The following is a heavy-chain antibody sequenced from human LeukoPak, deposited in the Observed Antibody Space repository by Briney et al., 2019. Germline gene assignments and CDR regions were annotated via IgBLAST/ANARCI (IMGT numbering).Heavy chain of an antibody. CDR2: IKSKTDGGTT. J-gene: IGHJ5*02. CDR3: TTDPDSVLRFLEWLFEPRVSEFDP. CDR1: GFTFSNAW. V-gene: IGHV3-15*01. Sequence: GGSLRLSCAASGFTFSNAWMSWVRQAPGKGLEWVGRIKSKTDGGTTDYAAPVKGRFTISRDDSINTLYLQMNSLKTEDTAVYYCTTDPDSVLRFLEWLFEPRVSEFDPWGQGTLVTVSS. D-gene: IGHD3-3*01.